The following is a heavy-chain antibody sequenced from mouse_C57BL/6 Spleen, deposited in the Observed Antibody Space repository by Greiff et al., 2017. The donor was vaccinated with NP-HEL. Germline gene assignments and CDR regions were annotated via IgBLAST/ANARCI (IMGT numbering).Heavy chain of an antibody. CDR3: ARSVPYYFDY. Sequence: EVQLQQSGPELVKPGASVKISCKASGYTFTDYYMNWVKQSHGKSLEWIGDINPNNGGTSYHQKFKGKATLTVDKSSSTAYMEIRSLPSEDSAVYYCARSVPYYFDYWGQGTTLTVSS. V-gene: IGHV1-26*01. CDR2: INPNNGGT. J-gene: IGHJ2*01. CDR1: GYTFTDYY.